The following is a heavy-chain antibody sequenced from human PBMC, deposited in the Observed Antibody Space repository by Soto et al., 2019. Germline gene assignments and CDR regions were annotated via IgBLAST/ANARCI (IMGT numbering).Heavy chain of an antibody. CDR1: GFTFSSYA. V-gene: IGHV3-30-3*01. CDR2: ISYDGSNK. J-gene: IGHJ6*02. Sequence: GGSLRLSCAASGFTFSSYAMHWVRQAPGKGLEWVAVISYDGSNKYYADSVKGRFTISRDNSKNTLYLQMNSLRAEDTAVYYCARTWIQLWLPSYYYGMDVWGQGTTVTVSS. CDR3: ARTWIQLWLPSYYYGMDV. D-gene: IGHD5-18*01.